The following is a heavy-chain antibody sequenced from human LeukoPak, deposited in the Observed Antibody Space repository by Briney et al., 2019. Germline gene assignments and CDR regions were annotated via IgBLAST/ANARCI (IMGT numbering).Heavy chain of an antibody. Sequence: ASVKVSCKASGYTFTSYDISWVRQATGQGLEWMGWMNPNSGNTGYAQKFQGRVTMTRNTSISTAYMELSSLRSEDTAVYYCARGLGYSGYDRDRDYWGQGTLVTVSS. CDR3: ARGLGYSGYDRDRDY. V-gene: IGHV1-8*01. J-gene: IGHJ4*02. CDR1: GYTFTSYD. CDR2: MNPNSGNT. D-gene: IGHD5-12*01.